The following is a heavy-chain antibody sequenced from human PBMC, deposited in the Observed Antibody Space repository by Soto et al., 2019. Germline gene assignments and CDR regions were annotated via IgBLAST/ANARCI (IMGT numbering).Heavy chain of an antibody. Sequence: EVQLVESGGGLVKPGGSLRLSCAASGFTYTRYSMNWVRQSPGKGLEWVSSISSTTNYIYYGDSMKGRFTISRENAKNSLSLEMNSLRAEDTAVYYCARESEDLTANFDYWGQGTLVTVSS. CDR3: ARESEDLTANFDY. CDR2: ISSTTNYI. J-gene: IGHJ4*02. CDR1: GFTYTRYS. V-gene: IGHV3-21*06.